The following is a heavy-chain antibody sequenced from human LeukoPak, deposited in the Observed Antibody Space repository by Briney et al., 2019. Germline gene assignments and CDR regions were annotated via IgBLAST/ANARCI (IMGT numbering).Heavy chain of an antibody. D-gene: IGHD3-3*01. V-gene: IGHV3-21*01. CDR2: ISSTSRYI. CDR3: AREPFWSGYFSNLHFDY. Sequence: SGGSLRLSCAASDFTFSSYNMNWVRQAPGKGLEWVSSISSTSRYIYYADSVKGRFTVSRDNAKNSLYLQMNSLRAEDTAVYYCAREPFWSGYFSNLHFDYWGQGALVTVSS. CDR1: DFTFSSYN. J-gene: IGHJ4*02.